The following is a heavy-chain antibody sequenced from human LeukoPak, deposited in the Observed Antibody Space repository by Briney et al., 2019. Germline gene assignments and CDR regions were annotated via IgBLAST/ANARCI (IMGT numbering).Heavy chain of an antibody. J-gene: IGHJ6*03. V-gene: IGHV3-11*04. CDR1: GFTFSDYY. Sequence: GGSLRLSCAASGFTFSDYYMSWISQAPGKELEWVSYISSSGSTIYYADSVKGRFTISRDNAKNSLYLQMNSLRAEDTAVYYCARVSRDEGYCSGGSCYLGYYYYYMDVWGKGTTVTVSS. D-gene: IGHD2-15*01. CDR3: ARVSRDEGYCSGGSCYLGYYYYYMDV. CDR2: ISSSGSTI.